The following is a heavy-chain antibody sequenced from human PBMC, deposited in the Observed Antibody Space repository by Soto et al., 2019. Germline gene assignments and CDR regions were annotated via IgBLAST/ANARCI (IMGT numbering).Heavy chain of an antibody. CDR1: GGSIGSYY. CDR2: IYESGST. J-gene: IGHJ6*02. D-gene: IGHD3-10*01. CDR3: ARARITLVREIIKYNMDI. Sequence: PSETLSLTCTVSGGSIGSYYWSWIRQPPGKGLEWIGYIYESGSTNSNPSLQSRVTISVDTSKNQFYLNLGPVTAADTATYYCARARITLVREIIKYNMDIWGQGTTVTVSS. V-gene: IGHV4-59*01.